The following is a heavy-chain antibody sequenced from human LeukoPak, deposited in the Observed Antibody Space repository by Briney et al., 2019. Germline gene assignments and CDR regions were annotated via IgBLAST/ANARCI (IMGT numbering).Heavy chain of an antibody. CDR1: GGSISSGDYY. CDR2: IYYSGST. V-gene: IGHV4-30-4*08. Sequence: PSETLSLTCTVSGGSISSGDYYWSWIRQPPGKGLEWIGYIYYSGSTYYNPSLKSRVTISVDTSKNQFSLKLSSVTAADTAVYYCARDNRANLLWFGELLPSLFDYWGQGTLVTVSS. D-gene: IGHD3-10*01. J-gene: IGHJ4*02. CDR3: ARDNRANLLWFGELLPSLFDY.